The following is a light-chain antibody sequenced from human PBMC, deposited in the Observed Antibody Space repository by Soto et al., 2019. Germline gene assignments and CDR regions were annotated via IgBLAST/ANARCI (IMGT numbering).Light chain of an antibody. V-gene: IGKV1-39*01. Sequence: DVQMTQSPSSLSASVGERVTITCRASQNVRSYLSWYQQKPGKTPKLLIFETSTLQTGVTSRFTGAGSGTDFTLTISSLQPEDFATYYCQESFFAPPTLGQGTKVEI. CDR1: QNVRSY. CDR3: QESFFAPPT. CDR2: ETS. J-gene: IGKJ1*01.